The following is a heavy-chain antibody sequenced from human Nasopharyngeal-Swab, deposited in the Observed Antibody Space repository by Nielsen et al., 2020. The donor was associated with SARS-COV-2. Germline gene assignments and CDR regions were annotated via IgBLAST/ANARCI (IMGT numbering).Heavy chain of an antibody. V-gene: IGHV3-73*01. CDR1: GFIFSGSA. CDR2: IGDNDHNSAT. CDR3: TADYYFGY. J-gene: IGHJ4*02. Sequence: GGSLRLSSAASGFIFSGSAMHWVRHASGKGLECVGRIGDNDHNSATTYGAAAKGRFTISRDDSKNTAFLQMDSMKTEDTALYYCTADYYFGYWGQGTLVTVSS.